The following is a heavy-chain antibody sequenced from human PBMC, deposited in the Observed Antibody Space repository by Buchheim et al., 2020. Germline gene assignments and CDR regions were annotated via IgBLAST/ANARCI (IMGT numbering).Heavy chain of an antibody. Sequence: QVQLQESGPGLVKPSETLSLTCTVSGASITTYYWNWIRQPPGKGLEWIGYVYYSGSTNYNPSLKSRVTISVDTPKNHLSLRLSSVTAADTAVYYCTRELWFGDLSHNWFDPWGQGTL. D-gene: IGHD3-10*01. CDR1: GASITTYY. CDR2: VYYSGST. V-gene: IGHV4-59*01. J-gene: IGHJ5*02. CDR3: TRELWFGDLSHNWFDP.